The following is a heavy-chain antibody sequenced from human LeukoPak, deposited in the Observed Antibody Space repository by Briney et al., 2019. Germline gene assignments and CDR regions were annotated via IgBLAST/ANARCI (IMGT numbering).Heavy chain of an antibody. CDR2: TYYRSKWYN. J-gene: IGHJ4*02. Sequence: SQTLSLTCAISGGSVSSNSAAWNWIRQSPSRGLEWLGRTYYRSKWYNDYAVSVKSRITINPDTSKNQFSLQLNSVTPEDTAVYYCARESYCGGDCYSDFDYWGQGTLVTVSS. V-gene: IGHV6-1*01. CDR3: ARESYCGGDCYSDFDY. D-gene: IGHD2-21*02. CDR1: GGSVSSNSAA.